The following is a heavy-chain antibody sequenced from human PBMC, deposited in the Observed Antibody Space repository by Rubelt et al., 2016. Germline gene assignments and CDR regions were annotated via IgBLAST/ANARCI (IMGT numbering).Heavy chain of an antibody. D-gene: IGHD6-19*01. Sequence: EVQLLESGGGLVQPGGSLRLSCAASGFTFSSYAMSWVRQAPGKGLEWVSAISGSGGSTYYADSVKGRFTIYRDNSKNTLYLKMNSLRAEDTAVYYCAKGLKSDSSGWPSWGQGTLVTVSS. V-gene: IGHV3-23*01. CDR3: AKGLKSDSSGWPS. CDR1: GFTFSSYA. CDR2: ISGSGGST. J-gene: IGHJ4*02.